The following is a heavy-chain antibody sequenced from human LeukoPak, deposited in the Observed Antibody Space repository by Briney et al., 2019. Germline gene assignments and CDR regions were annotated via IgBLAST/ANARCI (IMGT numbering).Heavy chain of an antibody. V-gene: IGHV3-21*01. CDR1: GFTFSSYS. D-gene: IGHD3-3*01. J-gene: IGHJ3*02. Sequence: PGGSLRLSCAASGFTFSSYSMNWVRQAPGKGLEWVSSISSSSSYIYYADSVKGRFTISRDNAKNSLYLQMNSLRAEDTAVYYCARDGQTYYDFWSGLRAFDIWGQGTMVTVSS. CDR3: ARDGQTYYDFWSGLRAFDI. CDR2: ISSSSSYI.